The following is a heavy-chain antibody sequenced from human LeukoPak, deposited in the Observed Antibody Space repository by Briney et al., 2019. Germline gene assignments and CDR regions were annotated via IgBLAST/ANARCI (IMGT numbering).Heavy chain of an antibody. CDR3: TRNLGYCSSTSCYAFDY. J-gene: IGHJ4*02. CDR1: GFTFSGSA. V-gene: IGHV3-73*01. D-gene: IGHD2-2*01. CDR2: IRSKANSYAT. Sequence: PGGSLRLSCAASGFTFSGSAMHWVRQASGKGLEWVGRIRSKANSYATAYAASVKGRFTISRDDSKNTAYLQMNSLKTEDTAVYYCTRNLGYCSSTSCYAFDYWGQXTLVTVSS.